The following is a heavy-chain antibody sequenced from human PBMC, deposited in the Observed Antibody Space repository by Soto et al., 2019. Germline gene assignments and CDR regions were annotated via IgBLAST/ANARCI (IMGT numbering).Heavy chain of an antibody. J-gene: IGHJ4*02. CDR2: IITILGIA. CDR3: ARGERTVTTEALDY. D-gene: IGHD4-17*01. CDR1: GGTFSSYT. Sequence: QVQLVQSGAEVKKPGSSVKVSCKASGGTFSSYTISWVRQAPGQGLEWLGRIITILGIANYAQKFQGRGTITADKSTSTAYMELSSLRSEDTAVYYCARGERTVTTEALDYWGQGALVTVSS. V-gene: IGHV1-69*02.